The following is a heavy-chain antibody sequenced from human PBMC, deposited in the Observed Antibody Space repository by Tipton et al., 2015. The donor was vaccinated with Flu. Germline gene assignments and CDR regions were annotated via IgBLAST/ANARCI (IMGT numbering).Heavy chain of an antibody. CDR2: IKQDGTEK. CDR1: GLKFTSYW. J-gene: IGHJ2*01. CDR3: AKGIGYCTNGVCEPDTYWFFDL. V-gene: IGHV3-7*03. Sequence: SGLKFTSYWMTRVRKAPGKGLEWVANIKQDGTEKHYVDSVKGRFTISRDNAKNTLYLQMNSLRADDAAVFFYAKGIGYCTNGVCEPDTYWFFDLWGRGPLVPVSS. D-gene: IGHD2-8*01.